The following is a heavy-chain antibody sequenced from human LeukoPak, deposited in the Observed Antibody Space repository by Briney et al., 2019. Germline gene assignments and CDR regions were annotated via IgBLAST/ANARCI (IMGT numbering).Heavy chain of an antibody. Sequence: SETLSLTCTVSGDSISSTSYYWGWVRQPPGKGLEWIGTIDYSGSTYYNPSLKSRVIMSVDTSKNQFSLKLSSVTAADTAVYYCARAAAYYYDSSGYFYDWFDPWGQGTLVTVSS. CDR3: ARAAAYYYDSSGYFYDWFDP. CDR1: GDSISSTSYY. CDR2: IDYSGST. D-gene: IGHD3-22*01. J-gene: IGHJ5*02. V-gene: IGHV4-39*01.